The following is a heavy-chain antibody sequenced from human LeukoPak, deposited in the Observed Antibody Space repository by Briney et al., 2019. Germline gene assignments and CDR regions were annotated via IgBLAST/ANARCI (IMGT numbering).Heavy chain of an antibody. D-gene: IGHD2-2*01. V-gene: IGHV1-69*01. Sequence: VASVKVSCKASGGTFSSYAISWVRQAPGQGLEWMGGIIPIFGTANYAQKFQGRVTITADESTSTAYMELSSLRSEDTAAYYCARGPPDCSSTSCYFYDYWGQGTLVTVSS. J-gene: IGHJ4*02. CDR3: ARGPPDCSSTSCYFYDY. CDR2: IIPIFGTA. CDR1: GGTFSSYA.